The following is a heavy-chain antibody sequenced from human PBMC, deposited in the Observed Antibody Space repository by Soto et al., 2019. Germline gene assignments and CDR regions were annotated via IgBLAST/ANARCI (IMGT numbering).Heavy chain of an antibody. J-gene: IGHJ5*02. CDR2: ISPSGGTI. D-gene: IGHD3-10*01. V-gene: IGHV3-11*01. CDR3: VRVGYAYGNDP. Sequence: QVQLVESGGGLVKPGGSLRLSCAASGFTFSDYYMSWIRQAPGKGLEWVSYISPSGGTIYYADSVKGRFTLSRDNAKKSLYLQMNSLRAEDTAVYHCVRVGYAYGNDPWGQGTLVAVSS. CDR1: GFTFSDYY.